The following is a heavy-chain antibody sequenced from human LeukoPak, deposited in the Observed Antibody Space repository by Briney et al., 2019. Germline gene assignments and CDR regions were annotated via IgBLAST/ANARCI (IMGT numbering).Heavy chain of an antibody. CDR1: GFTFGDYY. Sequence: KTGGSLRLSCAASGFTFGDYYMNWIRQAPGKGLEWVSYIFSGSSTIFYADSVKGRFTVSRDNAKNSLYLRMNSLRAEDTAVYYCARDQTSVRSFDIWGQGTLVTVSS. V-gene: IGHV3-11*01. CDR2: IFSGSSTI. J-gene: IGHJ3*02. CDR3: ARDQTSVRSFDI.